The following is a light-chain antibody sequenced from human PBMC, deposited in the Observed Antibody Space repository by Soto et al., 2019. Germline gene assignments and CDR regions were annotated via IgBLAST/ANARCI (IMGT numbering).Light chain of an antibody. V-gene: IGKV3-15*01. CDR1: ENVATN. CDR3: QQCHKWPRIT. J-gene: IGKJ5*01. CDR2: GAS. Sequence: EIVMTQSPATLSVSPGEGATLSCRASENVATNLAWYQHKPGQAPRLLIYGASTRAAGVPARFIGSGSGTEFTLTISSLESEDVAVYYCQQCHKWPRITFGPGKRLE.